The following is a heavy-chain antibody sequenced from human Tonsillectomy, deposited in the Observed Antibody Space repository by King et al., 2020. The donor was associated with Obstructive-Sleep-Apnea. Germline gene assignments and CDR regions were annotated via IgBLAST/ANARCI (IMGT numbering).Heavy chain of an antibody. CDR2: ISYDGSNK. V-gene: IGHV3-30-3*01. J-gene: IGHJ6*02. D-gene: IGHD3-16*02. CDR1: GFTFSSYA. Sequence: VQLVQSGGGVVQPGRSLRLSCAASGFTFSSYAMHWVRQAPGKGLEWVAVISYDGSNKYYADSVKGRFTISRDNSKNTLYLQMNSLRAEDTAVYYCARDHGPYYDYVWGSYPPEGGYYYYGMDVWGQGTTVTVSS. CDR3: ARDHGPYYDYVWGSYPPEGGYYYYGMDV.